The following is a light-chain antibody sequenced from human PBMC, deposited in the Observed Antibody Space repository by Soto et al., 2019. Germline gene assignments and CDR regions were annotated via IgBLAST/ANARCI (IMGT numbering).Light chain of an antibody. CDR2: EGT. V-gene: IGLV2-23*01. Sequence: QSALTQPASVSGSPGQSITISCTGTSSDVGSYNLVSWYQQHPGKAPKLIIYEGTKRPSGVSNRFSGSKSGNTASLTISGLQADDEADYYCCSYAGSSTVVFGGGTKLTVL. CDR3: CSYAGSSTVV. CDR1: SSDVGSYNL. J-gene: IGLJ2*01.